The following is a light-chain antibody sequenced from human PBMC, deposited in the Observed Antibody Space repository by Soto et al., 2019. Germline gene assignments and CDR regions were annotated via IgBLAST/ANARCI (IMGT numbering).Light chain of an antibody. V-gene: IGKV1-27*01. CDR1: QGIRNF. CDR2: AAS. J-gene: IGKJ3*01. CDR3: QKYSSVPV. Sequence: DIQMTQSPTSLSASVGDRVTITCRASQGIRNFVAWYQQKPGKAPKLLIYAASTLQSGVPSRFSGSGSGTDFTLTLNSLRPEDVATYTCQKYSSVPVFGPGTKVEIK.